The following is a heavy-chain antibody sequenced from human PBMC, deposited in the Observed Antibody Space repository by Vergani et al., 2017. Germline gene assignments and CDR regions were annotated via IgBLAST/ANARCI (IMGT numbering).Heavy chain of an antibody. V-gene: IGHV3-74*03. CDR2: ISPDGRTT. CDR3: AKDMYSSSWYGENAFDI. CDR1: GFSFRTFS. J-gene: IGHJ3*02. Sequence: DVDLVESGGGFVQPGGSRRLSCAASGFSFRTFSMFWVRQPPGKGLAWVSKISPDGRTTEYADSVRGRFTISRDNAKNSLYLQMNSLRAEDMALYYCAKDMYSSSWYGENAFDIWGQGTMVTVSS. D-gene: IGHD6-13*01.